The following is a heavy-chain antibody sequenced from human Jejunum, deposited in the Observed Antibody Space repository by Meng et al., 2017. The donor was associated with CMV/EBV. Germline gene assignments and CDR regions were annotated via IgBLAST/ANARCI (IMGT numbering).Heavy chain of an antibody. J-gene: IGHJ3*02. Sequence: FDYYAMHWVRQAPGKGLEWVSGISWDSVDIEYADSVRGRFTISRDNAKNSLYLQMDSLRPEDTALYYCAKGLSGYDFGAFDIWGQGTMVTVSS. CDR3: AKGLSGYDFGAFDI. CDR1: FDYYA. V-gene: IGHV3-9*01. D-gene: IGHD5-12*01. CDR2: ISWDSVDI.